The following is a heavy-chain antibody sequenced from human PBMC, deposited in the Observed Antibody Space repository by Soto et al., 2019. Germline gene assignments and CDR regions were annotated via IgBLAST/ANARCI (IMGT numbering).Heavy chain of an antibody. V-gene: IGHV3-21*01. D-gene: IGHD2-15*01. Sequence: EVQLVESGGGLVKPGGSLRLSCAASGFTFSSYSMNWVRQAPGKGLEWVSSISSSSSYIYYADSVEGRFTISRDNAKNSLYLQMNSLRAEDTAVYYCARDLEFAVVAATHDAFDIWGQGTMVTVSS. CDR2: ISSSSSYI. J-gene: IGHJ3*02. CDR1: GFTFSSYS. CDR3: ARDLEFAVVAATHDAFDI.